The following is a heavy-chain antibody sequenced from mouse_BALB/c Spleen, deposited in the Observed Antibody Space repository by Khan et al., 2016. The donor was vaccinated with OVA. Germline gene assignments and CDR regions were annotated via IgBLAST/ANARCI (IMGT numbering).Heavy chain of an antibody. CDR1: GYSITSGYS. J-gene: IGHJ4*01. V-gene: IGHV3-1*02. Sequence: EVKLLESGPDLVKPSQSLSLTCTVTGYSITSGYSWHWIRQFPGNKLEWMGYIHYSGITNYNPSLKSRISITRDTSKNQCFLQLNSVTNEDTATYYCARSFLLQGAMDYWGQGTSVTGSS. CDR3: ARSFLLQGAMDY. CDR2: IHYSGIT. D-gene: IGHD1-1*01.